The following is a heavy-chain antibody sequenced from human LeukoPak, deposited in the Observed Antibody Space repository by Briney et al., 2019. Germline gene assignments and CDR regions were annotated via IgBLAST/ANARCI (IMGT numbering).Heavy chain of an antibody. CDR2: INPNSGGT. V-gene: IGHV1-2*02. CDR1: GYTFTGYY. CDR3: ARSPPGSGGEDY. Sequence: ASVKVSCKASGYTFTGYYMHWVRQAPGQGLEWMGWINPNSGGTNYAQKFQGRVTMTRDTSISTAYMELSRLRSDDTAMYYCARSPPGSGGEDYWGQGTLVTVSS. D-gene: IGHD3-10*01. J-gene: IGHJ4*02.